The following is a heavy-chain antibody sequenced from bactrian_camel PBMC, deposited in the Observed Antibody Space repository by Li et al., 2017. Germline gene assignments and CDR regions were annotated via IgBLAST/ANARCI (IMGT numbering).Heavy chain of an antibody. CDR1: GFTLSSYY. D-gene: IGHD3*01. V-gene: IGHV3S40*01. CDR3: ATTDCSDGGCRRFGY. Sequence: DVQLVESGGGLVQPGGSLRLSCASSGFTLSSYYMSWVRQAPGTGLEWVAGINRRGVSTYLADSVKGRFTISQDSARNTVYLQMNSLKSEDTALYYCATTDCSDGGCRRFGYWGQGTQVTVS. CDR2: INRRGVST. J-gene: IGHJ6*01.